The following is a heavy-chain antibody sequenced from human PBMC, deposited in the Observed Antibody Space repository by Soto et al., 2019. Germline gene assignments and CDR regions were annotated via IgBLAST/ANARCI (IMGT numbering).Heavy chain of an antibody. CDR3: ARGINDYDSSGDSCFDP. D-gene: IGHD3-22*01. CDR1: GGSITSGDYS. Sequence: SETLSLTCSVSGGSITSGDYSCTWIRQPPGKGLEWIGYIYHTGTTYYNMSLKSRVTISVDRSKNQFSMKLSSVTAADTAVYYCARGINDYDSSGDSCFDPWGQGTLVTVSS. J-gene: IGHJ5*02. V-gene: IGHV4-30-2*01. CDR2: IYHTGTT.